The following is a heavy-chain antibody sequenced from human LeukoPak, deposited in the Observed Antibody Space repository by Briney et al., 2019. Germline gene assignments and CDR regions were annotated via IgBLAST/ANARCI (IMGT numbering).Heavy chain of an antibody. V-gene: IGHV3-53*01. D-gene: IGHD3-16*01. CDR3: ARFGIWGEAGIDY. CDR1: GFTVSSNY. Sequence: GGSLRLSCAASGFTVSSNYMSWGRQAPGEGREWGSVIYSGGSTYYADSVKGRLTISRDNSKNTLYLQMNSLRAEDTAVYYCARFGIWGEAGIDYWGQGTLVTVSS. J-gene: IGHJ4*02. CDR2: IYSGGST.